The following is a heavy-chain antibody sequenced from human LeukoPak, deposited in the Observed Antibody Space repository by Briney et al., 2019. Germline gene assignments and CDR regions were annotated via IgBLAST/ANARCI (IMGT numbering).Heavy chain of an antibody. Sequence: GGSLRLSCVASGFTFSYYSMNWVRRAPGKGLEWVAVIWYDGSNKYYIDSVKGRFTISRDNSKNTLYLQMNSLRAEDTAVYYCARDRLARPGAAVAGNTLFDYWGQGTLVPVSS. CDR1: GFTFSYYS. CDR3: ARDRLARPGAAVAGNTLFDY. J-gene: IGHJ4*02. V-gene: IGHV3-33*08. CDR2: IWYDGSNK. D-gene: IGHD6-19*01.